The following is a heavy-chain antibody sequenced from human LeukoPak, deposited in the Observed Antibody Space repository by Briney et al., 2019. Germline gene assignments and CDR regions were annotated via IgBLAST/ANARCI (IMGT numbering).Heavy chain of an antibody. CDR2: ISAYNGDT. CDR1: GYTFTTYG. J-gene: IGHJ5*02. V-gene: IGHV1-18*01. CDR3: ARGHTAARANWFDP. Sequence: ASVKVSCKASGYTFTTYGITWLRQAPGQGLEWMGWISAYNGDTNYAQKLQGRVTMTTDTSTSTAYMELRSLRSDDTAVYYCARGHTAARANWFDPWGQGTLVTVSS. D-gene: IGHD6-6*01.